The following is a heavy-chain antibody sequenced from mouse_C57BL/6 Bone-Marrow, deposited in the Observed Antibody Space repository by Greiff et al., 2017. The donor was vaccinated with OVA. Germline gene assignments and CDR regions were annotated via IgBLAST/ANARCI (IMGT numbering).Heavy chain of an antibody. CDR3: ARLICRGFAY. CDR1: GYTFTSYW. Sequence: QVQLQQPGAELVKPGASVKLSCKASGYTFTSYWMHWVKQRPGQGLEWIGLLHPNSGSTNYNEKFKSKATLTVDKSSSTAYMQLSSMTSEDSAVYYWARLICRGFAYWGQGTLVTVSA. J-gene: IGHJ3*01. V-gene: IGHV1-64*01. D-gene: IGHD6-1*01. CDR2: LHPNSGST.